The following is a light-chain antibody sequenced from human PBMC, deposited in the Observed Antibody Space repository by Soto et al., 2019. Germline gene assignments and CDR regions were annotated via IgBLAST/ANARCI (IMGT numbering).Light chain of an antibody. CDR2: GSS. CDR3: LQHNVFPRT. V-gene: IGKV1-17*01. Sequence: DIQITQSPSSLSAPVEARVTITCRASQAIRKDLAWYQQKPGRAPKRLIYGSSTLQSGVPSRFSGRGSGTEFTLTISSLQPEDFATYYCLQHNVFPRTFGQGTKVEIK. J-gene: IGKJ1*01. CDR1: QAIRKD.